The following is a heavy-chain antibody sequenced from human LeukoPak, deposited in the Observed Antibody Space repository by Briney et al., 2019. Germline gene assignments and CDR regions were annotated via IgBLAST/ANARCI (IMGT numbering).Heavy chain of an antibody. V-gene: IGHV4-59*01. CDR2: IYYSGST. CDR1: GGSISSYY. CDR3: ARARLGLPYRLLDREFDY. Sequence: PSETLSLTCTVSGGSISSYYWSWIRQPPGKGLEWIGYIYYSGSTNYNPSLKSRVTISVDTSKNQFSLKLSSVTAADTAVYYCARARLGLPYRLLDREFDYWGQGTLVTVSS. D-gene: IGHD4-11*01. J-gene: IGHJ4*02.